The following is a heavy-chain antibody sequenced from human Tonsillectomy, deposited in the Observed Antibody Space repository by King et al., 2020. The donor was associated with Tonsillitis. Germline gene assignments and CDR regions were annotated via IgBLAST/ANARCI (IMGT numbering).Heavy chain of an antibody. CDR1: GDSFSSGGYY. Sequence: VQLQESGPGLVKPSQTLSLTCTVSGDSFSSGGYYWSWIRQHPVKGLGWIGYIYYSGSTYSNPSLKIRVTISVDTSKNQFSLKLSSVTAADTAVYYCARTPKYYDSSGPVWGQGTTVTVSS. CDR3: ARTPKYYDSSGPV. V-gene: IGHV4-31*03. D-gene: IGHD3-22*01. CDR2: IYYSGST. J-gene: IGHJ6*02.